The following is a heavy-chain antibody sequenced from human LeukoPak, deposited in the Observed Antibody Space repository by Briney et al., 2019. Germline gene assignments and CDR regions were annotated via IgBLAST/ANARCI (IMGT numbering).Heavy chain of an antibody. CDR2: INSDGGST. D-gene: IGHD3-16*01. CDR1: GFTFSSFW. J-gene: IGHJ3*01. CDR3: ARRRERGASDAFAF. V-gene: IGHV3-74*01. Sequence: GGSLRLSCAASGFTFSSFWMYWVRQAPGKGLVWVSRINSDGGSTTYADSVKGRFTISRDNAKNTVYLQMNSLRAEDTAVYYCARRRERGASDAFAFWGQGTMITVSS.